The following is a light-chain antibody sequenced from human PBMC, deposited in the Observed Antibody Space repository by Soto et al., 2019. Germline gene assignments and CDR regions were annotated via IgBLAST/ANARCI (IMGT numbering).Light chain of an antibody. Sequence: QSALTQPASVSGSLGQSITISCTGTSSDVGGYAYVSWYQQHPGKAPKLMIYEVRNRPSGVSDRFSGSKSGNTASLTISGLQAEDEADYYCSSYSRTASLVVFGGGTKLTVL. J-gene: IGLJ2*01. CDR3: SSYSRTASLVV. V-gene: IGLV2-14*03. CDR2: EVR. CDR1: SSDVGGYAY.